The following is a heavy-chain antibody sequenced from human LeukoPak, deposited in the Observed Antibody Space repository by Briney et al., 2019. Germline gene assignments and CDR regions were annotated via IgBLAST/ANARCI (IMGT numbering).Heavy chain of an antibody. D-gene: IGHD6-6*01. J-gene: IGHJ4*02. CDR1: GFTFSSYS. Sequence: GGSLRLSCAASGFTFSSYSMNWVRQAPGKGLEWVSYISSSSSTIYYADSVKGRFTISRDNSKNTLFLQMNSLRADDTALYYCAKIGGGSARDYWGQGTLVTVSS. CDR3: AKIGGGSARDY. V-gene: IGHV3-48*01. CDR2: ISSSSSTI.